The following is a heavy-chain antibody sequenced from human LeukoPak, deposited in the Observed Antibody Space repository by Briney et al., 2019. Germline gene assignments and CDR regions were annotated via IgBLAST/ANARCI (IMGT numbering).Heavy chain of an antibody. J-gene: IGHJ4*02. V-gene: IGHV3-74*01. CDR2: INSDGSST. D-gene: IGHD3-22*01. CDR1: GFTFSSYW. CDR3: ARSYYYDSSGYYPFDY. Sequence: GGSLRLSCAASGFTFSSYWMHWVRQAPGKGLVWVSRINSDGSSTSYADSVKGRFTISRDNAKNTLYLQVNSLRAEDTAVYYCARSYYYDSSGYYPFDYWGQGTLVTVSS.